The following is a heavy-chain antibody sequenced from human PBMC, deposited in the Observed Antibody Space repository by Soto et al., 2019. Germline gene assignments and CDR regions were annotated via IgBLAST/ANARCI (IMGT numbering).Heavy chain of an antibody. CDR2: IIPIFGTA. D-gene: IGHD6-13*01. J-gene: IGHJ6*02. V-gene: IGHV1-69*13. CDR3: ARDSIAAAGMYYYYYGMDV. CDR1: GGTFSSYA. Sequence: SVKVSCKASGGTFSSYAISWVRQAPGQGLEWMGGIIPIFGTANYAQKFQGRVTITADESTSTAYMELSSLRSEDTAVYYCARDSIAAAGMYYYYYGMDVWGQGTTVTVSS.